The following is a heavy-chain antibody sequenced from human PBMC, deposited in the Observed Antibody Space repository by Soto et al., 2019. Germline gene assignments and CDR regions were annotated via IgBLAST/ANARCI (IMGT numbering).Heavy chain of an antibody. Sequence: WGSLTLSCAASGFTFSSYGMHWVRQAPGKGLEWVAVIWFDGSNKYYADSVKGRFTISRDNSKNTLYLQMNSLRAEDTAVYYCATGDTAMDVYYYYGMDVWGQGTTVTVSS. CDR2: IWFDGSNK. V-gene: IGHV3-33*01. CDR1: GFTFSSYG. CDR3: ATGDTAMDVYYYYGMDV. J-gene: IGHJ6*02. D-gene: IGHD5-18*01.